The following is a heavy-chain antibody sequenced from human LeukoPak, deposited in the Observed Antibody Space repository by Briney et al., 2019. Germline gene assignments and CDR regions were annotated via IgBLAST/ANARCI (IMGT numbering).Heavy chain of an antibody. V-gene: IGHV1-8*02. Sequence: GASVKVSCKASGYTFTSYDINWVRQATGQGLEWMGWMNPNSGNTGYAQKFQGRVTMTRNTSISTAYMELSSLRSEDTAVYYCARGDLWFGELHTPHYYYYYCMDVWGQGTTVTVSS. D-gene: IGHD3-10*01. CDR3: ARGDLWFGELHTPHYYYYYCMDV. J-gene: IGHJ6*02. CDR2: MNPNSGNT. CDR1: GYTFTSYD.